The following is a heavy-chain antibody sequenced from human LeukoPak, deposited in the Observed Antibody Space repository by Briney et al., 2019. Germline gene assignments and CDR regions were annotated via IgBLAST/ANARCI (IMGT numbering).Heavy chain of an antibody. J-gene: IGHJ4*02. CDR3: ARHGWYGDYGVKY. Sequence: PSETLSLTCTVSGGSISSNRYYWGWVRQPPGKGLEWIGSIYYSGSTYNNPSLKSRVTISVDTSKNQFSLKLSSVTAADTAVYYCARHGWYGDYGVKYWGQGTLVTVSS. CDR1: GGSISSNRYY. CDR2: IYYSGST. V-gene: IGHV4-39*01. D-gene: IGHD4-17*01.